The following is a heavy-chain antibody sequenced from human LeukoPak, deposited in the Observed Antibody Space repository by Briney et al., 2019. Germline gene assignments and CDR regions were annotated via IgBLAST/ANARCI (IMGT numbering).Heavy chain of an antibody. Sequence: GGSLRLSCAASGFTFSTSAMSWVRQAPGKGLEWVSSIGTSGNTYYADSVKGRFTISGDNSKNTLYLQMNSLRAEDTAVYYCATRGSMRFFDSWGQGTLVTVSS. D-gene: IGHD2/OR15-2a*01. CDR3: ATRGSMRFFDS. V-gene: IGHV3-23*01. CDR1: GFTFSTSA. J-gene: IGHJ4*02. CDR2: IGTSGNT.